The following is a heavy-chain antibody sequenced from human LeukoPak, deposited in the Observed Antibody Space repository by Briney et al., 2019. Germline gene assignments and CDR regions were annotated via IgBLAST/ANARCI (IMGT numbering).Heavy chain of an antibody. J-gene: IGHJ3*02. V-gene: IGHV3-48*01. CDR2: IDSSSSSI. Sequence: PGGSLRLSCAASGFIFTSHSMNWVRQAPGKGLEWVSFIDSSSSSIHYADSVRGRFTISRDNAKNLLYLQMNSLRAEDTAVYYCASPYRIPDAFDIWGQGTMVTVSS. CDR3: ASPYRIPDAFDI. CDR1: GFIFTSHS. D-gene: IGHD2/OR15-2a*01.